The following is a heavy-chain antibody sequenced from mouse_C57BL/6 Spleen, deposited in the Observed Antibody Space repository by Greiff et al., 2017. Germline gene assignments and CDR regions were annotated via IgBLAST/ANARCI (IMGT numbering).Heavy chain of an antibody. CDR2: IDPNSGGT. CDR3: ARRNPVYLDAMDY. Sequence: QVQLQQPGAELVKPGASVKLSCKASGYTFTSYWMHWVKQRPGRGLAWIGRIDPNSGGTMYNEKFTSKATLTVDKPASTASMQLSSLTSEDSAVYYWARRNPVYLDAMDYWGQGTSVTVSS. J-gene: IGHJ4*01. V-gene: IGHV1-72*01. CDR1: GYTFTSYW. D-gene: IGHD5-1*01.